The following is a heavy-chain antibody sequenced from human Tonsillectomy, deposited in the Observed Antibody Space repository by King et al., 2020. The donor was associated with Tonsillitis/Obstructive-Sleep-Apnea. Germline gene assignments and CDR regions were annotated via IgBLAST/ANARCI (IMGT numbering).Heavy chain of an antibody. D-gene: IGHD2-15*01. V-gene: IGHV3-23*04. J-gene: IGHJ4*02. CDR2: ISGSGGIT. CDR1: GFTFSTYA. Sequence: QLVQAGGGLVQPGGSLRLSCAASGFTFSTYAMSWVRQAPGKGLEWVSAISGSGGITYYADSVKGRFPISRDHSKNTLYLQRNSLRAEDTAVYYCSKDKACSGGSCYDGDYWGQGTLVTVSS. CDR3: SKDKACSGGSCYDGDY.